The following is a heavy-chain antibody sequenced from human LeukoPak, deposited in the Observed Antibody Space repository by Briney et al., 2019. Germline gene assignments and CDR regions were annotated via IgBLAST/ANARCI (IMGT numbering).Heavy chain of an antibody. J-gene: IGHJ4*02. V-gene: IGHV3-9*03. CDR2: ISWNSGSI. Sequence: PGGSLRLSCAASGFTFDDYAMHWVREAPGRGLEWVSGISWNSGSIGYADSVKGRFTISRDNAKNSLYLQMNSLRAEDMAFYYCAKGYYDSSCYYFFDHWGQGTLVTVSS. D-gene: IGHD3-22*01. CDR1: GFTFDDYA. CDR3: AKGYYDSSCYYFFDH.